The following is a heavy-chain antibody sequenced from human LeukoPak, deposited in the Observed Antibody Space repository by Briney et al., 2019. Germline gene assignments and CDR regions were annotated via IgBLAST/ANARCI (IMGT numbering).Heavy chain of an antibody. CDR2: IYTSGST. J-gene: IGHJ3*02. D-gene: IGHD4-23*01. CDR3: ASGAVVDAFDI. CDR1: GGSISSSVYY. Sequence: SETLSLTCTVSGGSISSSVYYWSWIRQPAGKGLEWIGRIYTSGSTNYNPSLKSRVTMSADTSKNQFSLKLSSVTAADTAVYFCASGAVVDAFDIWGQGTMVTVSS. V-gene: IGHV4-4*07.